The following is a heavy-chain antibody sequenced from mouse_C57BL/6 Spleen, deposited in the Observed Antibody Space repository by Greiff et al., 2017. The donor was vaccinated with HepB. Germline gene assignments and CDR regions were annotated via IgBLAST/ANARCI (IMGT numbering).Heavy chain of an antibody. CDR2: IAPETGGT. Sequence: VQLQQSGAELVRPGASVTLSCKASGYTFTDYEMHWVKQTPVHGLEWIGAIAPETGGTAYNQKFKGKAILTADKSSSTAYMELRSLTSEDSAVYYCTRYYGSSYFTWFAYWGQGTLVTVSA. CDR1: GYTFTDYE. V-gene: IGHV1-15*01. CDR3: TRYYGSSYFTWFAY. J-gene: IGHJ3*01. D-gene: IGHD1-1*01.